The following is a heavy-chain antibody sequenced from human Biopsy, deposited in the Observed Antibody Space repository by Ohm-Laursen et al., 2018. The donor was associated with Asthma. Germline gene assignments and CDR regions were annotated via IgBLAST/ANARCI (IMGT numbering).Heavy chain of an antibody. CDR1: GDSFSNYA. Sequence: SSVKVSCKVSGDSFSNYAISWVRQAPGQGLEWMGGLIPVLGTPDHAQMFEGRVTITADESTSTAYMELRSLRSDDTAVYFCARGYSGSDRIVYYYSGLEVWGQGTTVTVSS. J-gene: IGHJ6*02. D-gene: IGHD5-12*01. CDR2: LIPVLGTP. V-gene: IGHV1-69*01. CDR3: ARGYSGSDRIVYYYSGLEV.